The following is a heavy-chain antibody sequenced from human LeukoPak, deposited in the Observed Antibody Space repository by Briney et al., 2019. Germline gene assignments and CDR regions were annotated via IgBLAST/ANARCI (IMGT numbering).Heavy chain of an antibody. D-gene: IGHD1-26*01. J-gene: IGHJ4*02. CDR3: ARENRGSYYGAFDY. CDR2: INHSGST. Sequence: SETLSLTCAVYGGSFSGYYWSWIRQPPGKGLEWIGEINHSGSTNYNPSLKSRVTISVDTFKNQFSLKLSSVTAADTAVYYCARENRGSYYGAFDYWGQGTLVTVSS. CDR1: GGSFSGYY. V-gene: IGHV4-34*01.